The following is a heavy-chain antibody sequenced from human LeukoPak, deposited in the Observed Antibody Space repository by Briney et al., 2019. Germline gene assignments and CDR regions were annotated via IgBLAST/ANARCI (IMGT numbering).Heavy chain of an antibody. J-gene: IGHJ4*02. CDR3: AREGGYFNGIDYYRLLYFDS. D-gene: IGHD2-15*01. CDR2: ISAYNGNT. V-gene: IGHV1-18*01. CDR1: GYTFTKYG. Sequence: ASVNVTCKASGYTFTKYGIAWVRPAPGQGLEWMGWISAYNGNTYYAQNLQGRVTLTTDTSTSTVYMELRSLRPDDAAVYYCAREGGYFNGIDYYRLLYFDSWGQGTPVSVSS.